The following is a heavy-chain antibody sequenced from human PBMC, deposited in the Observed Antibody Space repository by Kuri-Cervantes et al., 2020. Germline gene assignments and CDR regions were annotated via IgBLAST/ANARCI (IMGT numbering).Heavy chain of an antibody. CDR2: ISSSGSTI. CDR1: GFTFSSYE. CDR3: ARDFRPQIARVDWSPYYYYYGMDV. D-gene: IGHD3-9*01. J-gene: IGHJ6*02. V-gene: IGHV3-48*03. Sequence: GESLKISCAASGFTFSSYEMNWVRQAPGKGLEWVSYISSSGSTIYYADSVKGRFTISRDNAKNSLYLQMNSLRAEDTAVYYCARDFRPQIARVDWSPYYYYYGMDVWGQGTTVTVSS.